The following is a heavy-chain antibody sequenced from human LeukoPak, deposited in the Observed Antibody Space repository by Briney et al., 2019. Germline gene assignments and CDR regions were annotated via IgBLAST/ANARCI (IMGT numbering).Heavy chain of an antibody. CDR1: GGSINIRNYY. V-gene: IGHV4-39*07. D-gene: IGHD3-10*01. CDR3: AREGLNMVRGVIPKEAWGWFDP. CDR2: VYSSGSL. J-gene: IGHJ5*02. Sequence: SETLSLTCTVSGGSINIRNYYWAWIRQPPGRQLEWSGRVYSSGSLYYNPSLNSRVTILVDASKNPFSLKLNSVTAADTAVYSCAREGLNMVRGVIPKEAWGWFDPWGQGTLVTVSS.